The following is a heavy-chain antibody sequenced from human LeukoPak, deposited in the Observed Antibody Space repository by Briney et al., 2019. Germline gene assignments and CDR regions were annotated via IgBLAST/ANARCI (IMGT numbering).Heavy chain of an antibody. V-gene: IGHV3-33*08. J-gene: IGHJ3*02. D-gene: IGHD3-22*01. Sequence: GGSLRLSCAASGFTFSSYCMHWVRQAPGKGLEWVAVIWYDGSNKYYADSVKGRFTISRDNSKNTLYLQMNSLRAEDTAVYYCARDVPAYYYDSSGYTDAFDIWGQGTMVTVSS. CDR1: GFTFSSYC. CDR3: ARDVPAYYYDSSGYTDAFDI. CDR2: IWYDGSNK.